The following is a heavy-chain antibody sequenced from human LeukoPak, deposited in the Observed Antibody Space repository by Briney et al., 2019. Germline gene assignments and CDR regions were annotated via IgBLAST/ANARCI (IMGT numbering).Heavy chain of an antibody. D-gene: IGHD1-26*01. J-gene: IGHJ4*02. Sequence: PGGSLRLSCAAPGFIFSSYSMNWVRQAPGKGLEWVSCISSSSSYISYADSVKGRFTISRDNAKNSLFLQMNSLRAEDTAVYYCARERVGAYDYWGQGTLVTVSS. V-gene: IGHV3-21*01. CDR1: GFIFSSYS. CDR3: ARERVGAYDY. CDR2: ISSSSSYI.